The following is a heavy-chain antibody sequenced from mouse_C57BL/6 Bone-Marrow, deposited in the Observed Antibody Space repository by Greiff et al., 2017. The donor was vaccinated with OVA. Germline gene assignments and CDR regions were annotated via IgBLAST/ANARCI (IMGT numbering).Heavy chain of an antibody. CDR2: INPNNGGT. V-gene: IGHV1-18*01. CDR3: ARGKLCGLRHYYAMDY. Sequence: EVQGVESGPELVKPGASVKIPCKASGYTFTDYNMDWVKQSHGKSLEWIGDINPNNGGTIYNQKFKGKATLTVDKSSSTAYMELRSLTSEDTAVYYCARGKLCGLRHYYAMDYWGQGTSVTVSS. D-gene: IGHD2-4*01. J-gene: IGHJ4*01. CDR1: GYTFTDYN.